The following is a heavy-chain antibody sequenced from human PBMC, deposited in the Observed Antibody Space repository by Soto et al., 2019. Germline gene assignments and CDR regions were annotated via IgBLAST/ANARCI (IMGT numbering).Heavy chain of an antibody. V-gene: IGHV4-39*01. CDR3: ARQSPDYLGSVGWFDP. J-gene: IGHJ5*02. Sequence: SETLSLTCTVSGGSISSSSYYWVWIRQPPGKGLEWIGSIYYSGTTYYNPSLKSRVTISVDTSKNQFSLKLRSVTAADTAVYYCARQSPDYLGSVGWFDPWGQGTLVTVS. CDR1: GGSISSSSYY. CDR2: IYYSGTT. D-gene: IGHD1-26*01.